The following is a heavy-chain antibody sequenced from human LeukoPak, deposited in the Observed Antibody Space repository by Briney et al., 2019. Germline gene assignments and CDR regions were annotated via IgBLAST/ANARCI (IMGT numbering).Heavy chain of an antibody. CDR1: GYTFTSYG. Sequence: ASVNVSCKASGYTFTSYGIGWVRQAPGQGLEWMGWISAYNGNTNYAQKLQGRVTMTTDTSTSTAYMELRSLRSDDTAVYYCARRVRYCSSTSCYSDDAFDIWGQGTMVTVSS. CDR3: ARRVRYCSSTSCYSDDAFDI. D-gene: IGHD2-2*02. J-gene: IGHJ3*02. V-gene: IGHV1-18*01. CDR2: ISAYNGNT.